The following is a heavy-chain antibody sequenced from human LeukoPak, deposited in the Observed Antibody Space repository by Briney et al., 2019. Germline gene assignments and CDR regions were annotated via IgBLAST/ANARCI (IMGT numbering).Heavy chain of an antibody. CDR1: GDSVSSNSAA. Sequence: SQTLSLTCAISGDSVSSNSAAWNWIRPSPSRGLEWLGRTYYRSKWYNDYAVSVKSRITINPDTSKNQFSLQLNSVTPEDTAVYYCARVALGHCSSTSCPDRYFDYWGQGTLVTVSS. CDR3: ARVALGHCSSTSCPDRYFDY. D-gene: IGHD2-2*01. J-gene: IGHJ4*02. V-gene: IGHV6-1*01. CDR2: TYYRSKWYN.